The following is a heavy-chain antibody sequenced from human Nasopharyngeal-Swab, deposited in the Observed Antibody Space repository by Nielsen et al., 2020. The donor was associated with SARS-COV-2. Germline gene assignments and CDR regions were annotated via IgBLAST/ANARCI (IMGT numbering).Heavy chain of an antibody. CDR3: ARGCVLTGPTCNYYGMDV. Sequence: GGSLRLSCAAPGFTFSSYAMSWVRQAPGKGLEWVSSISSSSSYIYYADSVKGRFTISRDNAKNSLYLQMNSLRAEDTAVYYCARGCVLTGPTCNYYGMDVWGQGTTVTVSS. J-gene: IGHJ6*02. CDR2: ISSSSSYI. D-gene: IGHD3-9*01. CDR1: GFTFSSYA. V-gene: IGHV3-21*01.